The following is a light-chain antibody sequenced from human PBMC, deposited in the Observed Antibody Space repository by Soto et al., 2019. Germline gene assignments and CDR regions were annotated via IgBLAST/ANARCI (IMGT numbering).Light chain of an antibody. CDR3: QHYDNLPLP. CDR2: GAS. Sequence: IVMRQSASTLSGVPCKRFTFSFRASQAVSRKLAWYQHKPGQAPRLLISGASTGDTGIPARFSGSGSGTEFTLTISSLQSEDIATYYCQHYDNLPLPFGGGTKVDIK. V-gene: IGKV3-15*01. J-gene: IGKJ4*01. CDR1: QAVSRK.